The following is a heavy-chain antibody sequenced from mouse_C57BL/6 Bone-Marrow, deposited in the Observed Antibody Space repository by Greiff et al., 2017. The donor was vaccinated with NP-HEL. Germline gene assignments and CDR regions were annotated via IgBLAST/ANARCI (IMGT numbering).Heavy chain of an antibody. CDR1: GFTFSSYA. V-gene: IGHV5-4*01. J-gene: IGHJ4*01. CDR2: ISDGSSYT. CDR3: ARDGRLRRAMDY. Sequence: EVKVVESGGGLVKPGGSLKLSCAASGFTFSSYAMSWVRQTPEKRLEWVATISDGSSYTYYPDNVKGRFTISRDNAKNNLYLQMSHLKSEDTAMYYCARDGRLRRAMDYWGQGTSVTVSS. D-gene: IGHD2-4*01.